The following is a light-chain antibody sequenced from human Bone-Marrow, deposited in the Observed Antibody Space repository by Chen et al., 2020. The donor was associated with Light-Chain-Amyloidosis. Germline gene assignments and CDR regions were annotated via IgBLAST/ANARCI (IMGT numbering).Light chain of an antibody. CDR2: AAS. CDR1: QSVSSSY. Sequence: EIVLTLSPGTLSLSPGDRATLSCRASQSVSSSYLAWYQQKPGQAPRLLIYAASSRATGIPDRFSGSESGTDFTLTISRLEPEDFAVYYCQQYGSSPRFTFGPGTKVDIK. V-gene: IGKV3-20*01. J-gene: IGKJ3*01. CDR3: QQYGSSPRFT.